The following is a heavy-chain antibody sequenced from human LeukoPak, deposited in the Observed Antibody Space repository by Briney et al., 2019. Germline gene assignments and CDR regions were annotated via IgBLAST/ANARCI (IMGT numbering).Heavy chain of an antibody. CDR3: ARHGPARIEMDL. Sequence: SETLSLTCTVSGGSIRSSYYYWGWIRQPPGKGLEWIGSIYDSGSTYYNPSLKSRVTISVDTSKNQFSLKLSSVTAADTAVYYCARHGPARIEMDLWGQGTMVTVSS. V-gene: IGHV4-39*01. D-gene: IGHD5-24*01. J-gene: IGHJ3*01. CDR1: GGSIRSSYYY. CDR2: IYDSGST.